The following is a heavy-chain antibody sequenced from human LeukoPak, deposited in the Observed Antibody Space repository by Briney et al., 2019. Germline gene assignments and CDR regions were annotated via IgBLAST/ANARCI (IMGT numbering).Heavy chain of an antibody. D-gene: IGHD3-9*01. CDR1: GGSFSGYY. Sequence: SETLSLTCAVYGGSFSGYYWSWIRQPPGKGLEWIGEINHSGSTNYNPSLKSRVTTSVDTSKNQFSLKLSSVTAADTAVYYCARQAYPVLRYFDWLEGYYMDVWGKGTTVTISS. CDR2: INHSGST. J-gene: IGHJ6*03. V-gene: IGHV4-34*01. CDR3: ARQAYPVLRYFDWLEGYYMDV.